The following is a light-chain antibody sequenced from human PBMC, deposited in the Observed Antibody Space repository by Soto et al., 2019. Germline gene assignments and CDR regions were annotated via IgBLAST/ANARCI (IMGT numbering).Light chain of an antibody. CDR3: QSFWL. Sequence: QSVLTQPPSVSWAPGQRVTISCTGSSSNIGAGFDVHWYQQFPGTAPKLLIYKNNQRPSGVPDRFSGSKSGTSASLAITGLQAEDEADYYCQSFWLFGGGTQLTVL. CDR1: SSNIGAGFD. J-gene: IGLJ2*01. CDR2: KNN. V-gene: IGLV1-40*01.